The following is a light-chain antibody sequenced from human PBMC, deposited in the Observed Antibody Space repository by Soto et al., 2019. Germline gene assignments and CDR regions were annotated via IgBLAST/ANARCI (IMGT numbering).Light chain of an antibody. CDR3: SSYTRSPHYV. J-gene: IGLJ1*01. Sequence: QSALTQPRSLTGSPGQSVTISCTGTSGDVGLYKYVSWYQQFPGKVPKLIIYDVNKRPSGVPDRFSASKSGITASLTISGLQAEDAADYHCSSYTRSPHYVFGTGTKVTVL. CDR2: DVN. CDR1: SGDVGLYKY. V-gene: IGLV2-11*01.